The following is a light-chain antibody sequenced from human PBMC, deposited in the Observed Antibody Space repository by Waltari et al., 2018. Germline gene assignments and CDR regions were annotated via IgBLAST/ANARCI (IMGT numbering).Light chain of an antibody. CDR2: EVT. J-gene: IGLJ2*01. V-gene: IGLV2-23*02. Sequence: QSALTQPASVSGSPGQSIPISCTGASSDIRSYNLVSWYQQHPGKAPKLMIYEVTKRPAVVSNRYAGSKSGNTASLTISGLQAENEADYYCCSYAGSFTVIFGGGTKLTFL. CDR1: SSDIRSYNL. CDR3: CSYAGSFTVI.